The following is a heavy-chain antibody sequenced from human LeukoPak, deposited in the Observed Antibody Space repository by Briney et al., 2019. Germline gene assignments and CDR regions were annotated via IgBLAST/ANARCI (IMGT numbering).Heavy chain of an antibody. CDR2: IYYSGST. CDR3: ARGRPPHDYGTLFDY. D-gene: IGHD4-17*01. Sequence: PSETLSLTCTVSGGAITGYYWSWIRQPPGKGLEWIGYIYYSGSTNYNPSLKSRVTMSVDTSKKQFSLKLSSVTAADTAMYYCARGRPPHDYGTLFDYWGRGTLVTVSS. V-gene: IGHV4-59*01. CDR1: GGAITGYY. J-gene: IGHJ4*02.